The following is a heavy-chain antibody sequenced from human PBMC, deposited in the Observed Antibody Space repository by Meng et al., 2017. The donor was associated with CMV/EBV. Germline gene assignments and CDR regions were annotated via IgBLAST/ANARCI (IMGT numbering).Heavy chain of an antibody. CDR2: ISWDGGST. V-gene: IGHV3-43*01. CDR3: AKDIGYSSGWSLDY. CDR1: GFTFDDYT. D-gene: IGHD6-19*01. Sequence: GESLKISCAASGFTFDDYTMHWVRQAPGKGLEWVPLISWDGGSTYYADSVKGRFTIFRDNSKNSLYLQMNSLRTEDTALYYCAKDIGYSSGWSLDYWGQGTLVTV. J-gene: IGHJ4*02.